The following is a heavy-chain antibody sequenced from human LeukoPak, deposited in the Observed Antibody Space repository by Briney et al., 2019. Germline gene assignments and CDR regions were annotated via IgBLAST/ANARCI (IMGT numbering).Heavy chain of an antibody. J-gene: IGHJ4*02. D-gene: IGHD6-6*01. Sequence: SVKVSCKASGGTFSSYAISWVRQAPGQGLEWMGRIIPVLGIANYAQKFQGRVTITADKSTSTAYMELSSLRSEDTAVYYCAREDPLYSSSHGSDYWGQGTLVTVSS. CDR3: AREDPLYSSSHGSDY. CDR2: IIPVLGIA. V-gene: IGHV1-69*04. CDR1: GGTFSSYA.